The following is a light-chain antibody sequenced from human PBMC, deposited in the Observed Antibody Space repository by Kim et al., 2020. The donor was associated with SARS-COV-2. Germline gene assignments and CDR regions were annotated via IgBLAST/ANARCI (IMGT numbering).Light chain of an antibody. CDR1: KLVDKY. CDR2: QDS. Sequence: VSPGHTASIACSGDKLVDKYACWYQQMPGQSPVLVIYQDSKRPSGIPERFSGSNSGNTATLTISGTQAMDEADYYCQAWDSIPFWVFGGGTQLTVL. J-gene: IGLJ3*02. CDR3: QAWDSIPFWV. V-gene: IGLV3-1*01.